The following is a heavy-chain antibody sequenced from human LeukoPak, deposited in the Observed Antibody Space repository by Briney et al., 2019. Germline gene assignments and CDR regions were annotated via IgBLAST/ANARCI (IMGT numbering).Heavy chain of an antibody. V-gene: IGHV4-34*01. CDR2: INHSGST. CDR1: GGSFSGYY. Sequence: SETLSLTCAVYGGSFSGYYWSWIRQPPGKGLEWIGEINHSGSTNYNPSLESRVTISVDTSKNQFSLKLSSVTAADTAVYYCARVTAVTDYWGQGTLVTVSS. D-gene: IGHD6-19*01. CDR3: ARVTAVTDY. J-gene: IGHJ4*02.